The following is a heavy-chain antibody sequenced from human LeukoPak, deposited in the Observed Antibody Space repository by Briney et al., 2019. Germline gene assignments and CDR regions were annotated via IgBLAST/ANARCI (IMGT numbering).Heavy chain of an antibody. J-gene: IGHJ6*03. Sequence: GGSLRLSCAASGFTFTQYAKHWVRQAPGKGLEWVAFIRYDGSNKYYADSVKGRFTISRDNSKNTLYLQMNSLRAEDTAVYYCAKDKERQQPYYMDVWGKGTTVTVSS. V-gene: IGHV3-30*02. CDR1: GFTFTQYA. CDR2: IRYDGSNK. D-gene: IGHD6-13*01. CDR3: AKDKERQQPYYMDV.